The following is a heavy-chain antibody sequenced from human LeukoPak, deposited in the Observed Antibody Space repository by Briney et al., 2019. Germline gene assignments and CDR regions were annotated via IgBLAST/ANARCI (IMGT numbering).Heavy chain of an antibody. Sequence: PSETLSLTCAVYGGSFSGYYWSWIRQPPGKGLEWIGEINHSGSTNYNPSLKSRVTISVDTSKNQFSLKLSSVTAADTAVYYCARGLGSYPLHDAFDIWGQGTMVTVSS. CDR1: GGSFSGYY. CDR3: ARGLGSYPLHDAFDI. J-gene: IGHJ3*02. CDR2: INHSGST. D-gene: IGHD1-26*01. V-gene: IGHV4-34*01.